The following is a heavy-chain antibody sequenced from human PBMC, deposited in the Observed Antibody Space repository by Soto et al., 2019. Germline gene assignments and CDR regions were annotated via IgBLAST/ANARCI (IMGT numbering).Heavy chain of an antibody. CDR3: ARHQWLDSNWFDP. V-gene: IGHV4-39*01. J-gene: IGHJ5*02. CDR2: IYYSGST. CDR1: GGSISSSSYY. D-gene: IGHD6-19*01. Sequence: SETLSLTCTVSGGSISSSSYYWGWIRQPPGKGLEWIGSIYYSGSTYYNPSLKSRVTISVDTSKNQFSLKLSSVTAADTAVYYCARHQWLDSNWFDPWGQGTLVTVSS.